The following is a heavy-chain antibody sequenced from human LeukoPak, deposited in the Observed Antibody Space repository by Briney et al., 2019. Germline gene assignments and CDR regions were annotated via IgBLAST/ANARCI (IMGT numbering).Heavy chain of an antibody. Sequence: GGSLRLSCAASGFVFSDYYMNWIRQAPGKGLEWVSYISTGGNTVYYADSVKDRFTISRDNAKNSLYLQMSSLRVEDTAVYYCATDLGWNDFPPDYWGQGILVAVSS. J-gene: IGHJ4*01. CDR2: ISTGGNTV. D-gene: IGHD1-1*01. CDR3: ATDLGWNDFPPDY. CDR1: GFVFSDYY. V-gene: IGHV3-11*04.